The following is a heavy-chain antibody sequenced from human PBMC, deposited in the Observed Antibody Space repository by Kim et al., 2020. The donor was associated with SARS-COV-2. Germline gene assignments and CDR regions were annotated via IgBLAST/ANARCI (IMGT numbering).Heavy chain of an antibody. V-gene: IGHV1-2*02. CDR2: INPNSGGT. D-gene: IGHD5-18*01. J-gene: IGHJ6*02. CDR1: GYTFTGYY. CDR3: ARVKEGEAMVPYYYYGMDV. Sequence: ASVKVSCKASGYTFTGYYMHWVRQAPGQGLEWMGWINPNSGGTNYAQKFQGRVTMTRDTSISTAYMELSRLRSDDTAVYYCARVKEGEAMVPYYYYGMDVWGQGTTVTVSS.